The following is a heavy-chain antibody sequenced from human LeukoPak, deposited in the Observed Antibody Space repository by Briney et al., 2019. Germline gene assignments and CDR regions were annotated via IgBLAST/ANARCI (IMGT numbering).Heavy chain of an antibody. CDR3: ASHGGYCSSTSCYDGYYYYYYMDV. D-gene: IGHD2-2*01. CDR2: ISGSGGST. V-gene: IGHV3-23*01. Sequence: GGSLRLSCAASGFTFSSYGMSWVRQAPGKGLEWVSAISGSGGSTYYADSVKGRFTISRDNSKNTLYLQMNSLRAEDTAVYYCASHGGYCSSTSCYDGYYYYYYMDVWGKGTTVTISS. CDR1: GFTFSSYG. J-gene: IGHJ6*03.